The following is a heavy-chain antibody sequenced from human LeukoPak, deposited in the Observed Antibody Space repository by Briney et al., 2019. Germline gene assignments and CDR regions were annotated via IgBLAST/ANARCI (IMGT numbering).Heavy chain of an antibody. CDR2: IIPIFGTA. CDR1: GGTFSSYA. J-gene: IGHJ4*02. D-gene: IGHD3-9*01. V-gene: IGHV1-69*06. Sequence: SVQFSCKASGGTFSSYAISWVRQAPGQGLEWMGGIIPIFGTANYAQKFQGRVTITADKSTSTAYMELSSLRSEDTAVYYCARPYYDILTGYHPFDYWGQGTLVTVSS. CDR3: ARPYYDILTGYHPFDY.